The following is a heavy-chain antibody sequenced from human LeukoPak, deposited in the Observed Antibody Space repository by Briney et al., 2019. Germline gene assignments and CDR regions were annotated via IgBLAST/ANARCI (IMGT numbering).Heavy chain of an antibody. J-gene: IGHJ4*02. CDR1: GFTFSSYS. D-gene: IGHD1-26*01. CDR3: AKDIALSATKSRPRAFDY. CDR2: INSDGSST. Sequence: GGSLRLSCAASGFTFSSYSMNWVRQAPGKGLVWVSRINSDGSSTSYADSVKGRFTISRDNAKNTLYLQMNSLRAEDTAVYYCAKDIALSATKSRPRAFDYWGQGTLVTVSS. V-gene: IGHV3-74*01.